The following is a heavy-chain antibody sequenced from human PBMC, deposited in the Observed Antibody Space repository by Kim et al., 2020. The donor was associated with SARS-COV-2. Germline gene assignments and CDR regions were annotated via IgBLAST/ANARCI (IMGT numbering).Heavy chain of an antibody. CDR1: GFTVSSNF. CDR2: IYSGGNT. CDR3: ARLGAAASHTYFDC. J-gene: IGHJ4*02. V-gene: IGHV3-53*01. D-gene: IGHD6-13*01. Sequence: GGSLRLSCAASGFTVSSNFMGWVHQAPGKGLEWVSIIYSGGNTYYADSVKGRFTISRDNSKNTIYLQLNSLRAEDTAVYYCARLGAAASHTYFDCWGQGTLVTVSS.